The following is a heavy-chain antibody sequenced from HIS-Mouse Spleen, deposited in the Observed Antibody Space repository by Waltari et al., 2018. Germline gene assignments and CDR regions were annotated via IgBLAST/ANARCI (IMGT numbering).Heavy chain of an antibody. D-gene: IGHD6-19*01. CDR1: GFSLSTSGMC. CDR3: ARIAEGYSSGWYAFDY. Sequence: QVTLRESGPALVKPTQTLTLTCTFSGFSLSTSGMCVSWIRQPPGKALEWLARIDWDEDEYYSTSLKTRLTISKDTSKNQVVLTMTNMDPVDTATYYCARIAEGYSSGWYAFDYWGQGTLVTVAS. V-gene: IGHV2-70*15. CDR2: IDWDEDE. J-gene: IGHJ4*02.